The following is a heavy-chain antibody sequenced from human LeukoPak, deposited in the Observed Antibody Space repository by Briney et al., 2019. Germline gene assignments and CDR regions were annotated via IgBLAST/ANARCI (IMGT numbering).Heavy chain of an antibody. CDR3: ASPDSGYDSSVTDY. J-gene: IGHJ4*02. V-gene: IGHV3-30*04. D-gene: IGHD5-12*01. CDR1: GFTFSNYA. Sequence: GGSLRLSCAASGFTFSNYAMHWVRQAPGQGLEWVAVISYDGRNKYYADSVKGRFTISRDNFRNTLYLQMNSLRPEDTAVYYCASPDSGYDSSVTDYWGQGTLVTVSS. CDR2: ISYDGRNK.